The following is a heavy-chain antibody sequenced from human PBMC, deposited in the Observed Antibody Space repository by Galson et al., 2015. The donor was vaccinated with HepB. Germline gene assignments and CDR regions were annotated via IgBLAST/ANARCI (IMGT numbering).Heavy chain of an antibody. Sequence: SLRLSCAASGFTFSSYGMHWVRQAPGKGLEWVAVIWYDGSNKYYADSVKGRFTISRDNSKNTLYLQMNSLRAEDTAVYYCARALDYGGKRGQDYWGQGTLVTVSS. CDR2: IWYDGSNK. CDR1: GFTFSSYG. CDR3: ARALDYGGKRGQDY. D-gene: IGHD4-23*01. V-gene: IGHV3-33*08. J-gene: IGHJ4*02.